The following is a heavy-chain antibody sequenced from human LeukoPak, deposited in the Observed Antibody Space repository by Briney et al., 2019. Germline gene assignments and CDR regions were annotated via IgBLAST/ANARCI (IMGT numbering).Heavy chain of an antibody. Sequence: PSETLSLTCAVSGGSISSSNWWSWVRQPPGKGLEWIGEIYHSGSTNYNPSLKSRVTISVDKSKNQFSLKLSSVTAADTAVYYCAKDLAAGIAFDLWGQGTMVIVSS. V-gene: IGHV4-4*02. CDR1: GGSISSSNW. J-gene: IGHJ3*01. CDR3: AKDLAAGIAFDL. D-gene: IGHD6-13*01. CDR2: IYHSGST.